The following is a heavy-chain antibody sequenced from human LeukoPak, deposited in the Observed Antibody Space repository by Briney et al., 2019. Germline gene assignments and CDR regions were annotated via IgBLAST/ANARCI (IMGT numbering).Heavy chain of an antibody. D-gene: IGHD6-6*01. V-gene: IGHV3-30-3*01. Sequence: PGGSLRLSCAASGFTFSSYAMHWVRQAPGKGLEWVAVISYDGSNKYYADSVKGRFTISRDNSKNTLYLQMNSLRAEDTAVYYCARPGDSSSSVAFDIWGQGTMVTVSS. CDR2: ISYDGSNK. CDR3: ARPGDSSSSVAFDI. J-gene: IGHJ3*02. CDR1: GFTFSSYA.